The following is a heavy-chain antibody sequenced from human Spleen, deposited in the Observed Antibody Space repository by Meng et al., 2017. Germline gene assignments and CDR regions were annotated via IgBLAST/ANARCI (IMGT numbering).Heavy chain of an antibody. CDR3: ARDRWPMGGSGGVGS. CDR2: ISWNSGSI. J-gene: IGHJ4*02. V-gene: IGHV3-9*01. Sequence: SLKISCAASGFTFDDYAMHWVRQAPGKGLEWVSGISWNSGSIGYADSVKGRFTISRDNAESSLYLQMNSLRAEDTAVYFCARDRWPMGGSGGVGSWGQGTLVTVSS. D-gene: IGHD3-10*01. CDR1: GFTFDDYA.